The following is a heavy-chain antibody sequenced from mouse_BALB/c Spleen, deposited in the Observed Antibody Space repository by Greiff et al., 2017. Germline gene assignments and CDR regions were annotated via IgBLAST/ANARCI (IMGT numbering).Heavy chain of an antibody. CDR3: ARRGDYDRAFYAMDY. Sequence: EVQLVESGGGLVKPGGSLKLSCAASGFTFSDYYMSWVRQTPEKRLEWVATISDGGSYTYYPDSVKGRFTISRDNAKNNLYLQMSSLKSEDTAMYYCARRGDYDRAFYAMDYGGQGTSVTVSS. CDR1: GFTFSDYY. CDR2: ISDGGSYT. J-gene: IGHJ4*01. D-gene: IGHD2-4*01. V-gene: IGHV5-4*02.